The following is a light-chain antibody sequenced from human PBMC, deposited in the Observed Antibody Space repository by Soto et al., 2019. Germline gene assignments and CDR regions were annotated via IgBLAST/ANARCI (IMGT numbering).Light chain of an antibody. CDR3: QQYDNLPLT. Sequence: DIQMTQSPSSLSASVGDRVTITCQASQDINNYLNWYQRKSGKAPKLLIYDASDLETGVPSRFSGSGSGTDFTFTISSLQPEDIATYYCQQYDNLPLTFGGGTKVDI. CDR1: QDINNY. J-gene: IGKJ4*01. V-gene: IGKV1-33*01. CDR2: DAS.